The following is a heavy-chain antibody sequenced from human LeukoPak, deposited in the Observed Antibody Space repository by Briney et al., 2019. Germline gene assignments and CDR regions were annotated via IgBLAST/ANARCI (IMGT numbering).Heavy chain of an antibody. CDR1: GYTFTSYY. CDR3: AREDPTSVYYYGMDV. CDR2: INPSGGST. J-gene: IGHJ6*02. V-gene: IGHV1-46*01. Sequence: VASVKVSCKASGYTFTSYYMHWVRQAPGQGLEWMGIINPSGGSTSYAQKFQGRVTMTRDTSTSTVYMELSSLRSEDTAVYYCAREDPTSVYYYGMDVWGQGTTVTVSS.